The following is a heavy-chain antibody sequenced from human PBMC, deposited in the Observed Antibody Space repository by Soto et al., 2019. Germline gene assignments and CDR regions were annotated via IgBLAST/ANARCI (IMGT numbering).Heavy chain of an antibody. V-gene: IGHV4-59*02. Sequence: SETLSLTCFVSGGSVTSHHWSLIRLFPGQGLEWIAYTSYTGNTNYNPSLQIRVTISLDTSKNQLSLKLTSMTAADTAVYYCARDSVGATNFYNWFDPWGQGTLVPVSS. CDR2: TSYTGNT. CDR3: ARDSVGATNFYNWFDP. J-gene: IGHJ5*02. D-gene: IGHD1-26*01. CDR1: GGSVTSHH.